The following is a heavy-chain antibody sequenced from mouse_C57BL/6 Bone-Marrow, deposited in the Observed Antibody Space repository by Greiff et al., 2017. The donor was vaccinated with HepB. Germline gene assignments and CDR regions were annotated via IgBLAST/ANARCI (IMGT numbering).Heavy chain of an antibody. CDR3: ARHGHYYGSSPAWFAY. CDR1: GYTFTEYT. D-gene: IGHD1-1*01. Sequence: VQRVESGAELVKPGASVKLSCKASGYTFTEYTIHWVKQRSGQGLEWIGWFYPGSGSIKYNEKFKDKATLTADKSSSTVYMELSRLTSEDSAVYFCARHGHYYGSSPAWFAYWGQGTLVTVSA. V-gene: IGHV1-62-2*01. J-gene: IGHJ3*01. CDR2: FYPGSGSI.